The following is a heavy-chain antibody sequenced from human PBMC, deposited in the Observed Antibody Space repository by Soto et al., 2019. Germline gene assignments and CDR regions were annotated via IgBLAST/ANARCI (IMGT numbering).Heavy chain of an antibody. D-gene: IGHD2-2*01. Sequence: GGSLRLSCTASGFTFGDYAMSWFRQAPGKGLEWVGFIRSKAYGGTTEYAASVKGRFTISRDDSKSIAYLQMNSLKTEDTAVYYCTRDLLGYCSSTSCYLFDYWGQGTLVTVSS. CDR2: IRSKAYGGTT. CDR3: TRDLLGYCSSTSCYLFDY. V-gene: IGHV3-49*03. J-gene: IGHJ4*02. CDR1: GFTFGDYA.